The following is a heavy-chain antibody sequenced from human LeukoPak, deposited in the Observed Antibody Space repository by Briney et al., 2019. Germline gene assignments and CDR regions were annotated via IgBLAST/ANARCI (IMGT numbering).Heavy chain of an antibody. J-gene: IGHJ4*02. Sequence: ASVKVSCEASGGTFSNFGISWVRQAPGQGLEWMGGIIPIFHTPNYAQKFQGRVTITADESTSTAYMELSNLRSVDTAVYYCARDPPNDWGQGTLVTVSS. CDR3: ARDPPND. CDR2: IIPIFHTP. CDR1: GGTFSNFG. V-gene: IGHV1-69*13.